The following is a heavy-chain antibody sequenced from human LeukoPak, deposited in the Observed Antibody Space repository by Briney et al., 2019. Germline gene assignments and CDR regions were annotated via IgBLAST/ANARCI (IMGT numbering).Heavy chain of an antibody. CDR3: ARDLPGRGGSSP. CDR1: GFTFRNYG. J-gene: IGHJ4*02. Sequence: GGSLRLSCAASGFTFRNYGIHWVRQASGKGLEWVTVIASDGNDKKYADSVKGRFTVSRDNSKDTLYLQMNNLRTEDTAVYYCARDLPGRGGSSPWGQGTLVTVSS. CDR2: IASDGNDK. D-gene: IGHD6-6*01. V-gene: IGHV3-30*03.